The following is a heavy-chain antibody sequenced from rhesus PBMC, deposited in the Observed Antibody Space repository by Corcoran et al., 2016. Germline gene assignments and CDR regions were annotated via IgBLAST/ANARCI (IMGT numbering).Heavy chain of an antibody. D-gene: IGHD3-28*01. Sequence: QVQLQESGPGLVKPSETLSLTCAVSGGSIRSNYWTCVRQPPGTGMAWIGRIAGRGGSADYTPSLKSRVTIASDTSKNHFSLKLTSLTAADTAIYYCARAGDSSYYTATGTGYFDYWGQGVMVTVSS. V-gene: IGHV4-160*01. CDR1: GGSIRSNY. CDR2: IAGRGGSA. J-gene: IGHJ4*01. CDR3: ARAGDSSYYTATGTGYFDY.